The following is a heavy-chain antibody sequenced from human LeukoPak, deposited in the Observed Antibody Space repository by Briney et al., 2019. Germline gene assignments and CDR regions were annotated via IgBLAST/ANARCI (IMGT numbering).Heavy chain of an antibody. D-gene: IGHD3-10*01. CDR3: ARASSDFGELFP. Sequence: GASVKVSCKASGYTFTSYYMHWVRQAPGQGLEWMGIINPSSGSTSYTQKSQGRVTMTRDTSTSTVYMDLSSLRSEDTAVYYCARASSDFGELFPWGQGTLVTVSS. J-gene: IGHJ5*02. CDR1: GYTFTSYY. CDR2: INPSSGST. V-gene: IGHV1-46*01.